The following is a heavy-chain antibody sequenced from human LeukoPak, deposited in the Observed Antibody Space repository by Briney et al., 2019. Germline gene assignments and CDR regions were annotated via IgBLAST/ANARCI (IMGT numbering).Heavy chain of an antibody. J-gene: IGHJ5*02. CDR3: AKGSDLFWSGSMWFDP. V-gene: IGHV3-23*01. CDR1: GFTFSSYA. Sequence: VGSLRLSCAASGFTFSSYAMSWVRQAPGKGLEWVSAISGSGGSTYYADSVKGRFTISRDNSKNTLYLQMNSLRAEDTAVYYCAKGSDLFWSGSMWFDPWGQGTLVTVSS. CDR2: ISGSGGST. D-gene: IGHD3-3*01.